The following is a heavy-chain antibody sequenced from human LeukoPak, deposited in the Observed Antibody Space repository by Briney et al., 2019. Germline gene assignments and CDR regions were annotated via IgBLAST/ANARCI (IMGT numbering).Heavy chain of an antibody. D-gene: IGHD3-10*01. J-gene: IGHJ6*02. V-gene: IGHV4-34*01. CDR1: GFTFSSYE. CDR3: ARGYRVYYGSGSYYNYYYGMDV. CDR2: INHSGST. Sequence: PGGSLRLSCAASGFTFSSYEMNWIRQPPGKGLEWIGEINHSGSTNYNPSLKSRVTISVDTSKNQFSLKLSSVTAADTAVYYCARGYRVYYGSGSYYNYYYGMDVWGQGTTVTVSS.